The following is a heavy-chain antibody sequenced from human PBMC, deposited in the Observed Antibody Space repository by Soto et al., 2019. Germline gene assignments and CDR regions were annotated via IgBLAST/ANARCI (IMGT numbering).Heavy chain of an antibody. CDR1: GFTFSSHS. CDR2: ISSTSSTM. CDR3: TAGGVSSGPGY. D-gene: IGHD3-16*01. V-gene: IGHV3-48*01. Sequence: EVQLVESGGGLVQPGGSLRLSCAASGFTFSSHSMNWVRQTPGKGLEGVSYISSTSSTMYYADSVKGRFTISRDSAKNSLFLQMNSLRPEDTAVYYCTAGGVSSGPGYGGQGTLVTVSS. J-gene: IGHJ4*02.